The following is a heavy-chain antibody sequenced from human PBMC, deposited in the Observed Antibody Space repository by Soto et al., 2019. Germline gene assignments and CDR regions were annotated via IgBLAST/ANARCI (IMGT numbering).Heavy chain of an antibody. CDR1: GYSFTSYW. D-gene: IGHD5-18*01. J-gene: IGHJ6*02. V-gene: IGHV5-51*01. CDR2: IYPGDSDT. Sequence: PGESLKISCKGSGYSFTSYWIGWVRQMPGKGLEWMGIIYPGDSDTGYSPSFQGQVTISADKSISTAYLQWSSLKASDTAMYYCARLKGVDTAMVKIKDYYYYGMDVWGQGTTVTVSS. CDR3: ARLKGVDTAMVKIKDYYYYGMDV.